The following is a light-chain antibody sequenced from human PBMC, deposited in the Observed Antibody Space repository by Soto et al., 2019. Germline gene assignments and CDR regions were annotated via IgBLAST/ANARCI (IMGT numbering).Light chain of an antibody. CDR3: QQRSNWPPYT. CDR2: DAS. CDR1: QSVSSY. J-gene: IGKJ2*01. V-gene: IGKV3-11*01. Sequence: EIVLTQSPATLSLSPGERATLSCRASQSVSSYLAWYQQKPGQAPRLLIYDASNRATGIPARFSGSGSGTDFTLTISSLEPEDFALYYCQQRSNWPPYTFGQGTKLEIK.